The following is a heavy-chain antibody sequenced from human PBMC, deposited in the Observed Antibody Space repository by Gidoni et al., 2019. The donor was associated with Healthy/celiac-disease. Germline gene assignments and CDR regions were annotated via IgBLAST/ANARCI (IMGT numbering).Heavy chain of an antibody. CDR3: ARGCLEGWCGDYYDTPEVFDY. D-gene: IGHD3-22*01. Sequence: QVQLVQSGAEVKKPGASVKVSCKASGYTFTSYAMHWVRQAPGQRLEWMGWINAGNGNTKYSQKFQGRVTITRDTSASTAYMELSSLRSEDTAVYYCARGCLEGWCGDYYDTPEVFDYWGQGTLVTVSS. CDR1: GYTFTSYA. CDR2: INAGNGNT. J-gene: IGHJ4*02. V-gene: IGHV1-3*01.